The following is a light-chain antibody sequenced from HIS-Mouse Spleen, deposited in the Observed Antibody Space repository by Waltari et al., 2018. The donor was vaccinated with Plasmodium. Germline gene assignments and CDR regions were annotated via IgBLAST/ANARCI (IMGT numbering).Light chain of an antibody. CDR1: ALPKQD. CDR2: KDS. CDR3: QSADSSGTPNWV. V-gene: IGLV3-25*03. J-gene: IGLJ3*02. Sequence: SYELTQPPSVSVSPGQTARITCSGDALPKQDASWYQQNPGQAPVLVIYKDSERPSGIPERFSGSSSGTTVTLTISGVQAEDEADYYCQSADSSGTPNWVFGGGTKLTVL.